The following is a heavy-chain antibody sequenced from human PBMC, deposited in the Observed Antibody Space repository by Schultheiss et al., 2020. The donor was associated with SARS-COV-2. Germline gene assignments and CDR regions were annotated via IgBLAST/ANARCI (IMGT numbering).Heavy chain of an antibody. J-gene: IGHJ6*02. V-gene: IGHV1-69*05. CDR1: GGTFSSYA. D-gene: IGHD3-10*01. CDR3: ARDYRFTMVRGVIIGGMDV. CDR2: IIPIFGTA. Sequence: SVKVSCKASGGTFSSYAISWVRQAPGQGLEWMGGIIPIFGTANYAQKFQGRVTMTRDTSTSTVYMELSSLRSEDTAVYYCARDYRFTMVRGVIIGGMDVWGQGTTVTVSS.